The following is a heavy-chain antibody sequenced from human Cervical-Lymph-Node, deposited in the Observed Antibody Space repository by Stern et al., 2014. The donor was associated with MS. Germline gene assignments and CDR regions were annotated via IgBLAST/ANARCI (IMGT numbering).Heavy chain of an antibody. D-gene: IGHD3-3*01. CDR1: GFTFTDYY. J-gene: IGHJ4*02. CDR2: ISGTGTHT. Sequence: QLVESGGGLVKPGGSLRLSCAASGFTFTDYYISWVRQAPGKGLEWVAYISGTGTHTNYGDSVRGRFTISRDNAENSVHLQMNTLRADDTAVYYCARAGVLLDYWGQGALVTVSS. V-gene: IGHV3-11*06. CDR3: ARAGVLLDY.